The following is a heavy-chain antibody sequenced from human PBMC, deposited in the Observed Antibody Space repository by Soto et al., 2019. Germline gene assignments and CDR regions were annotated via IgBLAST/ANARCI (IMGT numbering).Heavy chain of an antibody. J-gene: IGHJ4*02. CDR1: GFTFRSNG. V-gene: IGHV3-33*06. CDR3: AKEGHIGSSSWYYFDY. CDR2: IWYDSSNK. D-gene: IGHD6-13*01. Sequence: QVQLVESGGGVVQPGRSLRLSCAASGFTFRSNGMHWVRQAPGKGLEWVATIWYDSSNKYYADSVKGRFTISRDNSKNTLYLHMNNLRAEDTGIYYCAKEGHIGSSSWYYFDYWGQGTLVTVSS.